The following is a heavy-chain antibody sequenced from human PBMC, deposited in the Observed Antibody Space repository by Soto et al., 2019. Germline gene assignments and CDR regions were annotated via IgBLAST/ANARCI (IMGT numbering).Heavy chain of an antibody. Sequence: SETLSLTCTASGGSISSYYWSWIRQPPGKGLEWIGCIYYSGSTNYNPSLKSRVTISVDTSKNQFSLNLRSVTAADTAVYYCARGRWLQLIYFDYWGQGTLVTVSS. CDR2: IYYSGST. D-gene: IGHD5-12*01. CDR3: ARGRWLQLIYFDY. J-gene: IGHJ4*02. CDR1: GGSISSYY. V-gene: IGHV4-59*01.